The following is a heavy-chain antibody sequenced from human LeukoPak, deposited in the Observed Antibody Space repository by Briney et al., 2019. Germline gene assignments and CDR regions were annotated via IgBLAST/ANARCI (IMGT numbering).Heavy chain of an antibody. V-gene: IGHV3-20*04. CDR2: INWNGGST. CDR3: ASLGGSGSLNQFDP. CDR1: GFTFDDYG. D-gene: IGHD3-10*01. Sequence: PGGSLRLSCAASGFTFDDYGMSWVRQAPGKGLEWVSGINWNGGSTGYADSVKGRFTISRDNAKNSLFLQMNSLRAEDTAVYYCASLGGSGSLNQFDPWGQGTRVTVSS. J-gene: IGHJ5*02.